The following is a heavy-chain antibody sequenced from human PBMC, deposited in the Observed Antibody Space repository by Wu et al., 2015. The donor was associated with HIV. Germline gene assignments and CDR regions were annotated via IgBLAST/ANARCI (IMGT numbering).Heavy chain of an antibody. J-gene: IGHJ6*02. CDR1: GYTFIDQY. D-gene: IGHD5-18*01. Sequence: EVHLVQSGAEVKKPGATVKISCKVSGYTFIDQYMHWVQQAPGKGLEWMGLVDPEDGETIYAEKFQGRVTITADTSTDTAYMELSSLRSDDTAVYYCARDREDNYGVYYNMDVWGQGTTVTVSS. V-gene: IGHV1-69-2*01. CDR3: ARDREDNYGVYYNMDV. CDR2: VDPEDGET.